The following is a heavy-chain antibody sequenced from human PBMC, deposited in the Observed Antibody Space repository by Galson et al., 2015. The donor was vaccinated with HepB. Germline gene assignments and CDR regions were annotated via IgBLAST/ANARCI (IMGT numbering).Heavy chain of an antibody. CDR2: ISDEGSHK. CDR1: GFTFSDYG. Sequence: SLRLSCAASGFTFSDYGMHWVRQAPGKGLEWVAVISDEGSHKYYTDSVKGRFTISRDNSKNTLYLQMKSLRADDTAVYYCAKAVTSGSYVHYGMDVWGQGTTVTVSS. D-gene: IGHD3-10*01. CDR3: AKAVTSGSYVHYGMDV. V-gene: IGHV3-30*18. J-gene: IGHJ6*02.